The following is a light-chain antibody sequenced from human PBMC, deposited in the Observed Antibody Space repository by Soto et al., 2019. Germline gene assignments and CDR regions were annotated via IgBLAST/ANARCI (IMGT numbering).Light chain of an antibody. V-gene: IGKV1-8*01. CDR3: QQYYSSSEA. Sequence: AIQMTESPSSFSGSTGGRVTITCRASQGISSYLAWYQQKPGKAPKLLIYAASTLQSGVPSRFSGGGSGTDFTLTISCLQSEDFPTYFCQQYYSSSEAFGPGTKVDIK. J-gene: IGKJ1*01. CDR2: AAS. CDR1: QGISSY.